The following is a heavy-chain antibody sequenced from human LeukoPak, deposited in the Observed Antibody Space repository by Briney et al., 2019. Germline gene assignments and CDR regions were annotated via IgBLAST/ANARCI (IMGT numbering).Heavy chain of an antibody. CDR1: VGTFSSYA. J-gene: IGHJ6*03. V-gene: IGHV1-69*05. Sequence: SVKVSCKASVGTFSSYAISWVRQAPRQGLEWMGGIIPIFGTANYAQKFQGRVTMTRDTSISTAYMELSSLRSEDTAVYYCARIAVAGIYYYYYYMDVWGKGTTVTVSS. CDR3: ARIAVAGIYYYYYYMDV. D-gene: IGHD6-19*01. CDR2: IIPIFGTA.